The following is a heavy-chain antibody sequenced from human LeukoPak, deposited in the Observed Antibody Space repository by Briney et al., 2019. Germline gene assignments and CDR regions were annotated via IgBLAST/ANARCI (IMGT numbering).Heavy chain of an antibody. V-gene: IGHV3-11*01. CDR3: ARGGNYDYVWGSYRPVDY. CDR1: GFTFSDYY. Sequence: GGSLRLSCAASGFTFSDYYMSWIRQAPGKGLEWVSYISSSGSTIYYADSVKGRFTISRDNAKNSLYLQMNSLRAEDTAVYYCARGGNYDYVWGSYRPVDYWGQGTLVTVSS. D-gene: IGHD3-16*01. CDR2: ISSSGSTI. J-gene: IGHJ4*02.